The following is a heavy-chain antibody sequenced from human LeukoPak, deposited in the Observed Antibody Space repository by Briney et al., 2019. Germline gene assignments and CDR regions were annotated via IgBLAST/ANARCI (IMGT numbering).Heavy chain of an antibody. J-gene: IGHJ3*02. Sequence: GESLKISCKGSGYRFTNYHIGWVRQMPGKGLEWMGIIYPADSDTRYRPTFRGQVTISVDKSINTAYLQWSSLKASDTAMYYCARGHYYDSGSPDAFDIWGQGTMVTVSS. CDR2: IYPADSDT. CDR3: ARGHYYDSGSPDAFDI. V-gene: IGHV5-51*01. D-gene: IGHD3-22*01. CDR1: GYRFTNYH.